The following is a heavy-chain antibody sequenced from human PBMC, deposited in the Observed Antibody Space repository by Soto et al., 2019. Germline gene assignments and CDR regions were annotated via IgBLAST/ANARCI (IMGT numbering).Heavy chain of an antibody. CDR3: ARGAGVPAAVWLDYYDDSYGMDV. J-gene: IGHJ6*02. Sequence: ASVKVSCKAPGYTFTSYGISWVRQAPGHGLEWMGWINAYNGNTSYAQKLQGRITMTTDTSTSTAYMELRGLRSDDTAVYYCARGAGVPAAVWLDYYDDSYGMDVWGQGTTVTVSS. V-gene: IGHV1-18*04. CDR1: GYTFTSYG. D-gene: IGHD2-2*01. CDR2: INAYNGNT.